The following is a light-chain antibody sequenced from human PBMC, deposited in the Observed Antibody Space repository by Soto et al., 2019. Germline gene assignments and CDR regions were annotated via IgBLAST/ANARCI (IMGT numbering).Light chain of an antibody. CDR2: EVS. Sequence: QSVLTQPPSASGSPGQSVTISCTGTSSDVGGYNYVSWYQQHPGKAPKLMIYEVSKRPSGVPARFSGSKSGNTASLTVSGLQAEDEADYYCSSYAGSNNLVFGTGTKVTVL. CDR1: SSDVGGYNY. CDR3: SSYAGSNNLV. V-gene: IGLV2-8*01. J-gene: IGLJ1*01.